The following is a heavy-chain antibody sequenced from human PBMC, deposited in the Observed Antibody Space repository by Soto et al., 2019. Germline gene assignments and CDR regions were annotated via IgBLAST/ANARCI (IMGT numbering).Heavy chain of an antibody. CDR1: GGTFSNDI. CDR2: INAGNGNT. V-gene: IGHV1-3*01. J-gene: IGHJ5*02. Sequence: ASVKVSCKTSGGTFSNDIITWVRQAPGQRLEWMGWINAGNGNTKYSQKFQGRVTITRDTSASTAYMELSSLRSEDTAVYYCARDLGYSYRETWGQGTLVTVSS. CDR3: ARDLGYSYRET. D-gene: IGHD5-18*01.